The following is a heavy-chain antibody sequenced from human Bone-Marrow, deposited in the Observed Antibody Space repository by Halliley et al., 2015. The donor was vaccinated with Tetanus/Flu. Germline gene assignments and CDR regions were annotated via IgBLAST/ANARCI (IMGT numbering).Heavy chain of an antibody. Sequence: SLRLSCAASGFTFSSYFMHWVRQAPGKGLVWVARIRSDGTTTAYADSVKGRFTISRDNVKSTLYLEMNSLRVEDTAVYYCVRGVASRGVVPWGQGTLVAVSS. CDR1: GFTFSSYF. D-gene: IGHD3-3*01. J-gene: IGHJ5*02. V-gene: IGHV3-74*01. CDR3: VRGVASRGVVP. CDR2: IRSDGTTT.